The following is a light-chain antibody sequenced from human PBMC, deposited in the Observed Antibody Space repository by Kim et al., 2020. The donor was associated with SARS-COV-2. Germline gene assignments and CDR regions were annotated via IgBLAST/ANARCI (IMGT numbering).Light chain of an antibody. V-gene: IGLV1-51*01. CDR1: SSNIGNNY. J-gene: IGLJ1*01. CDR3: GTWDSSLSAGV. CDR2: DNN. Sequence: GQKVTIACSGSSSNIGNNYVSWYQQRPGTASKLLIYDNNKRPSGIPDRFSGSKSGTSATLGITGLQTGDEADYYCGTWDSSLSAGVFGTGTKVTVL.